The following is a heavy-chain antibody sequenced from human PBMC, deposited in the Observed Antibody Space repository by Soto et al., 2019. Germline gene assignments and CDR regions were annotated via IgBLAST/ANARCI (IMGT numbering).Heavy chain of an antibody. CDR3: AREGRGQQLPRNFDY. CDR2: ISYDGSNK. J-gene: IGHJ4*02. Sequence: GGSLRLSCAASGFTFSSYGMHWVRQAPGKGLEWVAVISYDGSNKYYADSVKGRFTISRDNSKNTLYLQMNSLRSEDTAVYYCAREGRGQQLPRNFDYWGQGTLVTVSS. V-gene: IGHV3-30*03. D-gene: IGHD6-13*01. CDR1: GFTFSSYG.